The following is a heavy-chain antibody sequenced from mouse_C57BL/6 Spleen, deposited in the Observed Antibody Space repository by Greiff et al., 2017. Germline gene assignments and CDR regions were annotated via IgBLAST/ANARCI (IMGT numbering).Heavy chain of an antibody. CDR3: ARVYYDYVFAY. CDR2: INPYNGGT. CDR1: GYTFTDYY. D-gene: IGHD2-4*01. V-gene: IGHV1-19*01. Sequence: VQLQQSGPVLVKPGASVKMSCKASGYTFTDYYMNWVKQSHGKSLEWIGVINPYNGGTSYNQKFKGKATLTVDKSSSTAYMELNSLTSEDSAVYYCARVYYDYVFAYWGQGTLVTVSA. J-gene: IGHJ3*01.